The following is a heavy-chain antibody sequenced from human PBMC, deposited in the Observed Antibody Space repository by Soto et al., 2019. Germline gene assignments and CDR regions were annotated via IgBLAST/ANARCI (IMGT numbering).Heavy chain of an antibody. CDR1: GGSFSGYY. V-gene: IGHV4-34*01. J-gene: IGHJ6*02. D-gene: IGHD3-10*01. Sequence: SETLSLTCAVYGGSFSGYYWSWIRQPPGKGLEWIGEINHSGSTNYNPSLKSRVTISVDTSKNQFSLKLSSVTAADTAVYYCARGHDYYGSGSSVSLTPGGMDVWGQGTTVTVSS. CDR3: ARGHDYYGSGSSVSLTPGGMDV. CDR2: INHSGST.